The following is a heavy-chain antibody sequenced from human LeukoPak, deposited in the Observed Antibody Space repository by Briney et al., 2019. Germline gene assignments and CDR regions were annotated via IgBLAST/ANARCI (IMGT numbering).Heavy chain of an antibody. CDR2: FDPEDGET. CDR1: GYTLTELS. D-gene: IGHD1-26*01. V-gene: IGHV1-24*01. CDR3: AREKVGARPEYYYYYYMDV. J-gene: IGHJ6*03. Sequence: VASVKVSCKVSGYTLTELSMHWVRQAPGKGLEWMGGFDPEDGETIYAQKFQGRVTMTEDTSTDTAYMELSRLRSDDTAVYYCAREKVGARPEYYYYYYMDVWGKGTTVTISS.